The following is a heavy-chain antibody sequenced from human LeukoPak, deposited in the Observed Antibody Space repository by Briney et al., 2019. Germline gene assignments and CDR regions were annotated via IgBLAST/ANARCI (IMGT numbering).Heavy chain of an antibody. CDR2: IYTSGST. V-gene: IGHV4-61*02. J-gene: IGHJ6*03. CDR1: GGSISSGSYY. D-gene: IGHD3-10*01. CDR3: AREYGSGSYYGYYYYYMDV. Sequence: SETLSLTCTVSGGSISSGSYYWSWIRQPAGKGLEWIGRIYTSGSTNYNPSLKSRVTIPVDTSKNQFSLKLSSVTAADTAVYYCAREYGSGSYYGYYYYYMDVWGKGTTVIVSS.